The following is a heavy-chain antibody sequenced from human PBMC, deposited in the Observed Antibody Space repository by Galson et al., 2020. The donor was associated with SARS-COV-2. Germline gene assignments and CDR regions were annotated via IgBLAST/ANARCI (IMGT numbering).Heavy chain of an antibody. Sequence: TGGSLRLSCAASGFTFGSYAINWVRQAPGKGLEWVSKISGSGDNTYYADSVTGRFTIYRDNSKNTLYLQMNSLRAEDTAVYYFTRGEDIVVEPFAMLWRMGGGVFDYEMDVWGQGTTVIVSS. D-gene: IGHD2-2*01. V-gene: IGHV3-23*01. CDR1: GFTFGSYA. CDR3: TRGEDIVVEPFAMLWRMGGGVFDYEMDV. J-gene: IGHJ6*02. CDR2: ISGSGDNT.